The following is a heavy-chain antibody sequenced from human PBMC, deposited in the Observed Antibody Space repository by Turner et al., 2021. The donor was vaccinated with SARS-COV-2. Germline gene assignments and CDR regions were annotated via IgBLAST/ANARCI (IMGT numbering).Heavy chain of an antibody. CDR1: RFTFSNSA. D-gene: IGHD3-10*01. J-gene: IGHJ4*02. CDR2: ISSSGGTT. V-gene: IGHV3-23*01. Sequence: EVHLLESGGGLVPPGGSLRPSCAASRFTFSNSAMSWVRQAPGKGLEWVSTISSSGGTTYYAASVKGRFTISRDNSKNTLYLQMNSLRAGDTALYYCANVGSYFFDYWGQGTLVTVSS. CDR3: ANVGSYFFDY.